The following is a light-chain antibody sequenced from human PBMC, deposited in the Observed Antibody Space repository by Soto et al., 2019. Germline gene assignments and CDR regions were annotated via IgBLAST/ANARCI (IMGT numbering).Light chain of an antibody. CDR2: KAS. Sequence: IAQSSATLSSSVGDRVTITCRASQNIDTWLAWYQQKPGKAPKLLMYKASSLESGVPSRFSGSGSGTDFTLTISRLEPEDFAVYYCQQYGSSPPNTFGQGTRLEIK. J-gene: IGKJ5*01. V-gene: IGKV1-5*03. CDR3: QQYGSSPPNT. CDR1: QNIDTW.